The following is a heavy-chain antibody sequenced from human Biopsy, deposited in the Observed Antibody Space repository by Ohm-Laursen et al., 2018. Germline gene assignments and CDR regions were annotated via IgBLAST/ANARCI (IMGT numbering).Heavy chain of an antibody. V-gene: IGHV4-39*01. CDR1: GGSISNNNYY. Sequence: GTLPLTCPVSGGSISNNNYYWGWIRQPPGKGLEWIGSTFYRGSTHYKPSLKSRVNISVDTSKNQFSLKLNSVTAADTAVYYCARDYDTSGYYYVSWGQGTLVTVSS. CDR3: ARDYDTSGYYYVS. CDR2: TFYRGST. J-gene: IGHJ5*02. D-gene: IGHD3-22*01.